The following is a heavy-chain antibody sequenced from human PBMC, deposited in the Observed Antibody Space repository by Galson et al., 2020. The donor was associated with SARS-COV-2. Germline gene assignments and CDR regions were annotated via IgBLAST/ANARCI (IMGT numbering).Heavy chain of an antibody. CDR3: AKEEGTTVAGIYYYYGMDV. Sequence: GGSLRLSCAASGFTISRYAMSWVRQAPGKGLEWVSVIYSGGDAYYGDSVKGRFTVSRDNSKNMVYLQMNTLRPEDTALYYCAKEEGTTVAGIYYYYGMDVWGQGTTFTVSS. V-gene: IGHV3-23*03. CDR2: IYSGGDA. J-gene: IGHJ6*02. CDR1: GFTISRYA. D-gene: IGHD6-19*01.